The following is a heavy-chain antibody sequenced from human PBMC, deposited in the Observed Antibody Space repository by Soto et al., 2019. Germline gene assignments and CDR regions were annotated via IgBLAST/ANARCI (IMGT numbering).Heavy chain of an antibody. V-gene: IGHV1-2*02. CDR3: ARISVDVPE. CDR1: GPTFIAYY. J-gene: IGHJ4*02. D-gene: IGHD5-12*01. Sequence: QVQLVQSGAELKRPGASVKVSCKTSGPTFIAYYIHWVRQAPGQGLEWMGWIDPKSGGTTYEQKFLGRVTMTRDTSINTAYMELNTLTSDDTALYYCARISVDVPEWGQGTLITVSS. CDR2: IDPKSGGT.